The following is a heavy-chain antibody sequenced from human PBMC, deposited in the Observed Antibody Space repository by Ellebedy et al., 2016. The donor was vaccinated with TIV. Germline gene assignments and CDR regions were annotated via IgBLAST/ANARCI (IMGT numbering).Heavy chain of an antibody. CDR3: ARMGTRSTDIEHYFDY. V-gene: IGHV1-69*06. CDR2: IIPIFGTA. CDR1: GGTFSSYA. D-gene: IGHD2-2*01. J-gene: IGHJ4*02. Sequence: SVKVSXXASGGTFSSYAISWVRQAPGQGLEWMGGIIPIFGTANYAQKFRGRVTITADKSTSTAYMELSSLRSEDTAVYYCARMGTRSTDIEHYFDYWGQGTLVTVSS.